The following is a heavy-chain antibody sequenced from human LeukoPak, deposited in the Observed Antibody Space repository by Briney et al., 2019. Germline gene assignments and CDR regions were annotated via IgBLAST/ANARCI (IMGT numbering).Heavy chain of an antibody. CDR1: GFTLRNYA. CDR3: AQQWLVMGAFDI. D-gene: IGHD6-19*01. J-gene: IGHJ3*02. V-gene: IGHV3-23*01. Sequence: GGSLRLSCAASGFTLRNYAMSWVRQAPGKGLEWVSAISGRGDSTYYADSVKGRFPISRDNSKNTLYLQMNSLRAEDTAVYYCAQQWLVMGAFDIWGQGTMVTVSS. CDR2: ISGRGDST.